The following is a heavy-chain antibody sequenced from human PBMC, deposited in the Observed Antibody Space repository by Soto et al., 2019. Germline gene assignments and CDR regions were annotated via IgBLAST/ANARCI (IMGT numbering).Heavy chain of an antibody. D-gene: IGHD1-1*01. CDR1: GDSISSADYY. V-gene: IGHV4-30-4*01. J-gene: IGHJ6*02. CDR2: IFYSGTT. Sequence: PSETLSLTCTVSGDSISSADYYWSWIRQTPGKGLEWIGHIFYSGTTYYHPSLKSRLTISVDTSKNHFSLRLTSVTAADTAVYYCARDLWVEPELYYYGMDVWGQGTTVTVSS. CDR3: ARDLWVEPELYYYGMDV.